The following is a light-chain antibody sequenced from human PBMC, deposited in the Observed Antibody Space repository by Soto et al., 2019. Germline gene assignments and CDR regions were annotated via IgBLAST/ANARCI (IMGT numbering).Light chain of an antibody. V-gene: IGKV3-20*01. J-gene: IGKJ4*01. CDR1: QSVSSTY. Sequence: EIVLTQSPGTLSLSPGERATLSCRASQSVSSTYLAWYQQKPGQAPRLLIYGASNRATGIPDRFSGSGSGTDFTLTISRVEPEDFAVYYCQHYGSLVLTFGGGTKVEI. CDR3: QHYGSLVLT. CDR2: GAS.